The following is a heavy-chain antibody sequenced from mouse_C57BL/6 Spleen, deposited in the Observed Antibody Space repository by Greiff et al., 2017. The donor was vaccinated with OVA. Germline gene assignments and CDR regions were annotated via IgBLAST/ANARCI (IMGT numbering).Heavy chain of an antibody. CDR1: GYAFSSSW. CDR2: IYPGDGDT. J-gene: IGHJ2*01. D-gene: IGHD2-4*01. CDR3: ARHYYDYDVNFDY. V-gene: IGHV1-82*01. Sequence: QVQLQQSGPELVKPGASVKISCKASGYAFSSSWMNWVKQRPGKGLEWIGRIYPGDGDTNYNGKFKGKATLTADKSSSTAYMQLSSLTSEDSAVYFCARHYYDYDVNFDYWGQGTTLTVSS.